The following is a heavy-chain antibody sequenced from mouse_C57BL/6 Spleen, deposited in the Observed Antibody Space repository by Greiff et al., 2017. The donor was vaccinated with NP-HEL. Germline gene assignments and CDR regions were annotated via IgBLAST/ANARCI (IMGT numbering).Heavy chain of an antibody. J-gene: IGHJ1*03. CDR2: IDPANGNT. CDR3: ARSGMVTTGRYFDV. CDR1: GFTIKNTY. D-gene: IGHD2-2*01. Sequence: EVQLQQSVAELVRPGDSVKLSCTASGFTIKNTYMHWVKQRPEQGLEWIGRIDPANGNTKYAPKFQGKATITADTSSNTAYLQLSSLTSEDAAIYYCARSGMVTTGRYFDVWGTGTTVTVSS. V-gene: IGHV14-3*01.